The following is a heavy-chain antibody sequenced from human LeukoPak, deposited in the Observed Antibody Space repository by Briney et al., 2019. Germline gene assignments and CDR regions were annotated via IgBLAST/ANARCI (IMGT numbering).Heavy chain of an antibody. D-gene: IGHD6-13*01. CDR1: GYTFTGYY. J-gene: IGHJ4*02. Sequence: EASVKVSCKASGYTFTGYYMHWMRQAPGQRLEWMGWINPNIGDTNYAQKFRGRVTMTRDTSISTAYMELSRLRSDDTAVYYCARDPGAQIYAGTLANDHWGQGTLVTVSS. V-gene: IGHV1-2*02. CDR2: INPNIGDT. CDR3: ARDPGAQIYAGTLANDH.